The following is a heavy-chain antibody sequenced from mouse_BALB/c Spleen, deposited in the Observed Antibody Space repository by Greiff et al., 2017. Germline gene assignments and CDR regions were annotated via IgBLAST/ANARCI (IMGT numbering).Heavy chain of an antibody. CDR1: GFSLTSYG. J-gene: IGHJ3*01. D-gene: IGHD1-2*01. Sequence: VKLQESGPGLVAPSQSLSITCTVSGFSLTSYGVHWVRQPPGKGLEWLGVIWAGGSTNYNSALMSRLSISKDNSKSQVFLKMNSLQTDDTAMYYCARGEYYGRFAYWGQGTLVTVSA. V-gene: IGHV2-9*02. CDR2: IWAGGST. CDR3: ARGEYYGRFAY.